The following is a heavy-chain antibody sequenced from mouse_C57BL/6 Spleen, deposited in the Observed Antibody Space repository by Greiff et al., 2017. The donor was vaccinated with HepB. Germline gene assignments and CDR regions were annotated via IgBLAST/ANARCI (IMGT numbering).Heavy chain of an antibody. D-gene: IGHD1-1*01. J-gene: IGHJ1*03. CDR1: GFTFSDYG. V-gene: IGHV5-17*01. CDR3: ARRDYYGSSQPYWYFDV. Sequence: EVQGVESGGGLVKPGGSLKLSCAASGFTFSDYGMHWVRQAPEKGLEWVAYISSGSSTIYYADTVKGRFTISRDNAKNTLFLQMTSLRSEDTAMYYCARRDYYGSSQPYWYFDVWGTGTTVTVSS. CDR2: ISSGSSTI.